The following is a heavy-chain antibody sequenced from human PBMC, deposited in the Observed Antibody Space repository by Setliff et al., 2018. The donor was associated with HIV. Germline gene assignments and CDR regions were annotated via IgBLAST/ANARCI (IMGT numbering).Heavy chain of an antibody. V-gene: IGHV1-69*13. Sequence: GASVKVSCKASGGTFSSYAISWVRQAPGQGLDWMGGIIPVFGTTNYAQKFQGRVTITADESTSTAYMELSGLRSEDTAVYYCARGGVYYYDSSGWSMDYWGQGTLVTVSS. J-gene: IGHJ4*02. CDR1: GGTFSSYA. CDR3: ARGGVYYYDSSGWSMDY. D-gene: IGHD3-22*01. CDR2: IIPVFGTT.